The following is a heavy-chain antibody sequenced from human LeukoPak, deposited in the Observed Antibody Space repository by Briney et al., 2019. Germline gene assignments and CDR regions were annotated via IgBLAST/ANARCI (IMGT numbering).Heavy chain of an antibody. CDR1: GFTFSSHS. CDR2: MTVTNKI. D-gene: IGHD3-3*01. J-gene: IGHJ3*02. CDR3: ARVQTLFWEFDGLDI. Sequence: GGSLRLSCVASGFTFSSHSINWVRQAPGKGLEWIATMTVTNKIYYADSVKGRFTISRDNAENSVYLQMNSLRDEDTAVYSCARVQTLFWEFDGLDISGRGTKVTVSS. V-gene: IGHV3-69-1*01.